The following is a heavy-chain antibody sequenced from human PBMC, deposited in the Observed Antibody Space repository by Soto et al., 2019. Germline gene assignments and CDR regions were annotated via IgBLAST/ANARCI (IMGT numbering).Heavy chain of an antibody. CDR3: VHKGGGDRILDY. CDR1: GFSLSTSGVG. D-gene: IGHD3-16*01. CDR2: IYWDDYK. V-gene: IGHV2-5*02. J-gene: IGHJ4*02. Sequence: QITLKESGPALVKPTQTLTLTCTFSGFSLSTSGVGVGCIRQPPGEALEWLALIYWDDYKHFSPSLESRLTNTKATSKNQVVLTMTNMDPVDTATYYCVHKGGGDRILDYWCQGTLVTVSS.